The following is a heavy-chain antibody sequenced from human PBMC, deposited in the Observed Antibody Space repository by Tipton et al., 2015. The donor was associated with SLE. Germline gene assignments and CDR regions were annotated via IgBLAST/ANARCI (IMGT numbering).Heavy chain of an antibody. V-gene: IGHV4-59*12. Sequence: TLSLTCTVSGGSINIYYWSWVRQSPGEGLEWIGYISHSGSTNSNPSLKSRVAMSLDTSKNQFSLRLSSVSTADTAVYYCARGSDYYGYFEYWGQGVLVTVSS. CDR1: GGSINIYY. CDR3: ARGSDYYGYFEY. J-gene: IGHJ4*02. D-gene: IGHD3-16*01. CDR2: ISHSGST.